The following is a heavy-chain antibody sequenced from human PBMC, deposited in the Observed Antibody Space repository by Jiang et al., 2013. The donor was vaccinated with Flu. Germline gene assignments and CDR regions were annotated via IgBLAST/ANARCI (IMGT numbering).Heavy chain of an antibody. D-gene: IGHD3-9*01. CDR3: ARTDYDILTGYSPYYGMDV. Sequence: SVKVSCKASGYTFTSYDINWVRQATGQGLEWMGWMNPNSGNTGYAQKFQGRVTMTRNTSISTAYMELSSLRSEDTAVYYCARTDYDILTGYSPYYGMDVWGQGTTVTVSS. CDR1: GYTFTSYD. J-gene: IGHJ6*02. CDR2: MNPNSGNT. V-gene: IGHV1-8*01.